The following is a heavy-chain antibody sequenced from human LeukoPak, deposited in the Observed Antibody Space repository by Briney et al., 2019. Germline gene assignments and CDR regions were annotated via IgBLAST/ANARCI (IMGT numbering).Heavy chain of an antibody. Sequence: PGGSRRLSCAASGFTFSSYEMNWVRQAPGKWLEWVSYISSSGSTIYYADSVKGRFTISRDNAKNALYLQMNSLRGEDTAVYYWARDRGGGYSYGYCDYWRQGTLVSVSS. CDR1: GFTFSSYE. CDR3: ARDRGGGYSYGYCDY. J-gene: IGHJ4*02. D-gene: IGHD5-18*01. V-gene: IGHV3-48*03. CDR2: ISSSGSTI.